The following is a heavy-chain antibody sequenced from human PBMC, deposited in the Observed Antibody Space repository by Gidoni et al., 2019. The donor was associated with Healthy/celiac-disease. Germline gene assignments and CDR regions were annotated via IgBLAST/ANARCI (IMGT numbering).Heavy chain of an antibody. CDR2: IKSKTDGGTT. CDR1: GFTFSNSC. Sequence: EVQLVESGGGLVKPGVSLRLSCAASGFTFSNSCLSWARQAPVQGLEWVGRIKSKTDGGTTDYAAPVKGRFTISRDDSKNTLYLQMNSLKTEDTAVYYCTTSTAKHRSAAYYYYGMDVWGQGTTVTVSS. V-gene: IGHV3-15*01. J-gene: IGHJ6*02. D-gene: IGHD2-21*01. CDR3: TTSTAKHRSAAYYYYGMDV.